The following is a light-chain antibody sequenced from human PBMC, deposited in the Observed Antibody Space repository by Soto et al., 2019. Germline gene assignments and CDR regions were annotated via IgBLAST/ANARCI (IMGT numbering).Light chain of an antibody. J-gene: IGKJ3*01. CDR1: QSISTW. CDR2: KAS. Sequence: DIQMSQSPSTVSASVGDRVIITCRASQSISTWLAWYQQKPGKAPRLLIYKASSLESGVPSRFSGSGSGTEFTLTISSLQPDDFATYYCQQYNSYSLFGPGTKVDFK. V-gene: IGKV1-5*03. CDR3: QQYNSYSL.